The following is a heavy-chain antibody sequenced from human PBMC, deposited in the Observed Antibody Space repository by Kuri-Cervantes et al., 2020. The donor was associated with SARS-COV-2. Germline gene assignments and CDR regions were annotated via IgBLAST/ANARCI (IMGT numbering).Heavy chain of an antibody. CDR1: GFTVSSNY. D-gene: IGHD2-2*01. J-gene: IGHJ6*03. V-gene: IGHV3-53*01. CDR3: AKNSLAPTPEYMDV. Sequence: GGSLRLSCAASGFTVSSNYMSWVRQPPGKGLEWVSVIYSCGSTYYADSVKGRFTISRDNSKNTLYLQMNSLRAEDAAVYYCAKNSLAPTPEYMDVWGKGTTVTVSS. CDR2: IYSCGST.